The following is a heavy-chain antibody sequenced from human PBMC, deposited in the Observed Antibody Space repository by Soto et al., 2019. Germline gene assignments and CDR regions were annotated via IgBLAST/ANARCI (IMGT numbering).Heavy chain of an antibody. V-gene: IGHV4-31*03. CDR3: ARGRKYYYDSSGYQTPDAFDI. D-gene: IGHD3-22*01. CDR2: IYYSGST. J-gene: IGHJ3*02. CDR1: GGSISSGGYY. Sequence: SETLSLTCTVSGGSISSGGYYWSWIRQHPGKGLEWIGYIYYSGSTYYNPSLKSRVTISVDTSKNQFSLKLSSVTAADTAVYYCARGRKYYYDSSGYQTPDAFDISGQGTMVNGSS.